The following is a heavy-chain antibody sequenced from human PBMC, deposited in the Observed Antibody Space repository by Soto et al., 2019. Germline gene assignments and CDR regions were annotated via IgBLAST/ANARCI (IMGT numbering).Heavy chain of an antibody. CDR1: VFTFTKYA. CDR2: VTDTGGRT. Sequence: EVQLLESGGGLVQRGGSLRLSCAASVFTFTKYAMTWARQAPGKGLEWVSTVTDTGGRTYSADSVKGRFTISRDNSKNMLYLQMNSLRADDTALYYCARDSSAWFFGGVDWFDPWGQGTLVTVSS. CDR3: ARDSSAWFFGGVDWFDP. D-gene: IGHD6-19*01. J-gene: IGHJ5*02. V-gene: IGHV3-23*01.